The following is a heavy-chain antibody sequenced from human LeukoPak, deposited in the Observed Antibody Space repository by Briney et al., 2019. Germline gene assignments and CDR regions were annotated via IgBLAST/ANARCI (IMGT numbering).Heavy chain of an antibody. J-gene: IGHJ4*02. CDR3: ARHFGSSSVSPYDH. CDR2: IYSVTT. V-gene: IGHV4-39*01. Sequence: GSLRLSCAASGFTFSSYSMNWVRQAPGKGLEWIGSIYSVTTSYNPSLKSRVTISVDTSKNQFSLKLTSVTAADTAVYYCARHFGSSSVSPYDHWGQGTLLTVSS. D-gene: IGHD6-6*01. CDR1: GFTFSSYSMN.